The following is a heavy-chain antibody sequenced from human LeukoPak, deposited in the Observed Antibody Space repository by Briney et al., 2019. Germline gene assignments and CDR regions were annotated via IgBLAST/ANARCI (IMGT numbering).Heavy chain of an antibody. D-gene: IGHD2-15*01. CDR3: TRDNRYCSGGSCYYSFDY. Sequence: PGGSLRLSCTASGFTFGDYAMSWVRQAPGKGLEWVGFIRSKAYGGTTEYAASVKGRFTISRDDSKSIAYLQMNSLKTEDTAVYYCTRDNRYCSGGSCYYSFDYWGQGTLVTVS. CDR2: IRSKAYGGTT. CDR1: GFTFGDYA. V-gene: IGHV3-49*04. J-gene: IGHJ4*02.